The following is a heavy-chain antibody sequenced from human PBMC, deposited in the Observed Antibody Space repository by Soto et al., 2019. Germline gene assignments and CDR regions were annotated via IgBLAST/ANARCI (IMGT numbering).Heavy chain of an antibody. CDR1: GFTFSNYA. D-gene: IGHD6-6*01. CDR2: ISSSGGST. V-gene: IGHV3-23*01. Sequence: PGGSLRLSCAASGFTFSNYAMSWVRQAPGKGLEWVSAISSSGGSTYYADSVKGRFTISVDTSKNQFSLKLSSVTAADTAVYYCATTTYSSSSFLPYYFDYWGQGTLVTVSS. J-gene: IGHJ4*02. CDR3: ATTTYSSSSFLPYYFDY.